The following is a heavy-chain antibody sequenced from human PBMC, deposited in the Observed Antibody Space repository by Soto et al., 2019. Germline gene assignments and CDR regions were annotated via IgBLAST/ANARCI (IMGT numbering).Heavy chain of an antibody. J-gene: IGHJ4*02. CDR3: AGVIVGATLPCDY. CDR2: IIPIFGTA. D-gene: IGHD1-26*01. V-gene: IGHV1-69*12. CDR1: GGTFSSYA. Sequence: QVQLVQSGAEVKKPGSSVKVSCKASGGTFSSYAISWVRQAPGQGLEWMGGIIPIFGTANYAQKFQGRVTSTADESTSTAYMELSSLRSEDTAVYYWAGVIVGATLPCDYWGQGTLVTVSA.